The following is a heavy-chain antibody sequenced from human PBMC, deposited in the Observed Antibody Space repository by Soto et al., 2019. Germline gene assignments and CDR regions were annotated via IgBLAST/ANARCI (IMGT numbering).Heavy chain of an antibody. J-gene: IGHJ6*02. Sequence: QVQLQESGPGLVKPSETLSLTCTVSGGSVSSESHYWSWIRQTPWKGLEWLGYIYYTGSTNYNPSLKGRVTMTVDTSRDQVSVRLRSVTRADTAVYYCARDKYDFRSGSYYYAMEVWGQGTKVTVSS. CDR2: IYYTGST. CDR3: ARDKYDFRSGSYYYAMEV. V-gene: IGHV4-61*01. D-gene: IGHD3-3*01. CDR1: GGSVSSESHY.